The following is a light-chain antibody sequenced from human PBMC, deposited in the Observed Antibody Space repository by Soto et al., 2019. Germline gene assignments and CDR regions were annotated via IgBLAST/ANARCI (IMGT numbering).Light chain of an antibody. CDR1: SSDVGGYNY. J-gene: IGLJ3*02. V-gene: IGLV2-14*01. CDR2: EVS. CDR3: SSYTSSSTV. Sequence: QSALTQPASVSGSPGQSITISCTGTSSDVGGYNYVSWYQQHPGKAHKLMIYEVSNRPSGVSNRFSGSKSGITASLTISGLQAEDEADYYCSSYTSSSTVFGGGTKLTVL.